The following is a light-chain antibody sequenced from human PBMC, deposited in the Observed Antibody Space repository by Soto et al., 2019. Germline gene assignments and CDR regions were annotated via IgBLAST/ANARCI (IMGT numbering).Light chain of an antibody. CDR2: RNN. Sequence: QSVLTQPPSASGTPGQRVTISCSGSSSNIGDNFVYWYHQLPGAAPKLLIYRNNQRPSGVPDRFSGSKSGSSASLAISGLRSEDEADYYCATWDDSLSGYVFGTGTKVTVL. V-gene: IGLV1-47*01. CDR1: SSNIGDNF. CDR3: ATWDDSLSGYV. J-gene: IGLJ1*01.